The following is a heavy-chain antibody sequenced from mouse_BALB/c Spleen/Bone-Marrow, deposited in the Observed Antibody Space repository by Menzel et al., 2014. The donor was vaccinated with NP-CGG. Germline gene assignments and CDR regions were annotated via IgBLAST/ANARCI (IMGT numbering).Heavy chain of an antibody. Sequence: EVQVVESGGDLVKPGGSLKLSCAASGFTFSTYIMSWVRQTPEKRLEWVATISSGGRYIFYPDSVKGRFTLSRDNAKNTLYLQMISLRSDDTAMYYCTREEDYDGNYKFSYWGQGTLVTVSP. CDR3: TREEDYDGNYKFSY. CDR2: ISSGGRYI. J-gene: IGHJ3*01. V-gene: IGHV5-6-4*01. CDR1: GFTFSTYI. D-gene: IGHD2-3*01.